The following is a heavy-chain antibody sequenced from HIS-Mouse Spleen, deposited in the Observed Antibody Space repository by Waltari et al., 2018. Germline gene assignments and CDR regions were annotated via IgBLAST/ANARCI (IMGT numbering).Heavy chain of an antibody. D-gene: IGHD3-3*01. Sequence: QVTLRESGPALVKPTQTLTLTCTFSGFSLSTSGMCVSWIRQPPGKALEWLARIDWDDDKYYSTSLKTRLTISKATSKNQVVLTMTNMDPVDTATYYCARITVWSGYYHHWYFDLWGRGTLVTVSS. CDR1: GFSLSTSGMC. CDR2: IDWDDDK. V-gene: IGHV2-70*15. CDR3: ARITVWSGYYHHWYFDL. J-gene: IGHJ2*01.